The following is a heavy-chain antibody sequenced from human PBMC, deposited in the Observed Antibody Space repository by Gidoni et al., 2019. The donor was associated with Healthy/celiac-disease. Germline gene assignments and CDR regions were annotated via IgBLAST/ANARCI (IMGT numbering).Heavy chain of an antibody. CDR2: IIPFLGIA. J-gene: IGHJ4*02. CDR1: GGTFSSYA. Sequence: QVQLVQSGAEVKKPGSSVKVSCKASGGTFSSYAISWVRQAPGQGLDWSGRIIPFLGIANYAQKFQGRVTITADKSTSIAYMELSSLRAEDTAVYYCARVGQYYDSSGYYYGMDYWGQGTLVTVSS. D-gene: IGHD3-22*01. CDR3: ARVGQYYDSSGYYYGMDY. V-gene: IGHV1-69*04.